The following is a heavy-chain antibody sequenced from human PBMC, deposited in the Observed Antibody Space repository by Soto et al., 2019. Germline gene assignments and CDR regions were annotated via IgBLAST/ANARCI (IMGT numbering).Heavy chain of an antibody. Sequence: GESLKISCKGSGYSFTSYWIGWVRQMPGKGLEWMGIIYPGDSDTRYSPSFQGQVTISADKSISTAYLQWSSLKASDTAMYYCARLQGIAAHNHYYGMDVWGQGTTVTVSS. J-gene: IGHJ6*02. D-gene: IGHD6-13*01. CDR1: GYSFTSYW. CDR2: IYPGDSDT. V-gene: IGHV5-51*01. CDR3: ARLQGIAAHNHYYGMDV.